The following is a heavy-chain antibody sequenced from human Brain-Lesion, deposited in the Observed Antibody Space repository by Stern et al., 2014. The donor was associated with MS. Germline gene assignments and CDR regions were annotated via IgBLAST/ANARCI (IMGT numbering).Heavy chain of an antibody. CDR3: ARGNYDVLTDNGGHGFDI. J-gene: IGHJ3*02. Sequence: QLQLQESGPGLVKPSQTLSLTCTVSGGSISSGNYYWSWIRQPAGEGLEWIGRIYSSGSTQYNPPLKSRDTISAATPQNQVSPVLSSVTAADTAVYYCARGNYDVLTDNGGHGFDIWGQGTMVTVSS. D-gene: IGHD3-9*01. CDR1: GGSISSGNYY. V-gene: IGHV4-61*02. CDR2: IYSSGST.